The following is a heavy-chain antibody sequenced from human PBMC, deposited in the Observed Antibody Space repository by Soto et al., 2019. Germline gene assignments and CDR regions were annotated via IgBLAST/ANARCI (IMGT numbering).Heavy chain of an antibody. D-gene: IGHD6-19*01. CDR1: GFTFSSYA. Sequence: EVQLLESGGGLVQPGGSLRLSCAASGFTFSSYAMSWVRQAPGKGLEWVSAISGSGGSTYYADSVKGRFTISRDNSKNTLYLQMNRLRAEDTAVYYCAKGGCSSGRDYYYYYMDVWGKGTTVTVSS. CDR2: ISGSGGST. V-gene: IGHV3-23*01. J-gene: IGHJ6*03. CDR3: AKGGCSSGRDYYYYYMDV.